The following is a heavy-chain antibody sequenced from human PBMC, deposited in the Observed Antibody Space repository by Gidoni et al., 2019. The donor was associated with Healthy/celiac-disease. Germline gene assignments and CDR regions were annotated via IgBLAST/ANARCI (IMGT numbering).Heavy chain of an antibody. CDR3: ASGKDYYDSSGYTNWFDP. CDR1: VFTFSSYD. D-gene: IGHD3-22*01. CDR2: ISSSGSTI. J-gene: IGHJ5*02. V-gene: IGHV3-48*03. Sequence: EVQLVESGGGLVQPGGSLRLSCAASVFTFSSYDMNWVRQAPGKGLEWVSYISSSGSTIYYADSVKGRFTISRDNAKNSLYLQMNSLRAEDTAVYYCASGKDYYDSSGYTNWFDPWGQGTLVTVSS.